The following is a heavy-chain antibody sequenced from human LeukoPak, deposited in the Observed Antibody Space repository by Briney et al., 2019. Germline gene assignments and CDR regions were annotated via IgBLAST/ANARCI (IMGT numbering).Heavy chain of an antibody. CDR3: AELGITMIGGV. V-gene: IGHV3-21*01. CDR2: ISSSTNYI. J-gene: IGHJ6*04. D-gene: IGHD3-10*02. Sequence: GGSLRLSCAASGFTFSSYNMTWVRQAPGKGLGWVSSISSSTNYIYYADSVKGRFTISRDNSKNSLHLQMNSLRAEDTAVYYCAELGITMIGGVWGKGTTVTISS. CDR1: GFTFSSYN.